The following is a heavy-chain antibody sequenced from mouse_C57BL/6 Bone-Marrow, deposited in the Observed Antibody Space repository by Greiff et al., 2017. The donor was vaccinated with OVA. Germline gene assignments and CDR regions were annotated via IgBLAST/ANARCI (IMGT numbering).Heavy chain of an antibody. CDR3: TREATVSGPWFAY. D-gene: IGHD1-1*01. CDR1: GYTFTDYE. V-gene: IGHV1-15*01. Sequence: QVQLQQSGAELVRPGASVTLSCKASGYTFTDYEMHWVKQTPVHGLEWIGAIDPETGGTAYNQKFKGKAILTADKSSSTAYMELRSLTSEDSAVYYCTREATVSGPWFAYWGQGTLVTVSA. J-gene: IGHJ3*01. CDR2: IDPETGGT.